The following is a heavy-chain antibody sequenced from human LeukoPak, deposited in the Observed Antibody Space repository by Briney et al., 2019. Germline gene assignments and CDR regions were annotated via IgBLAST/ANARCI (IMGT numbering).Heavy chain of an antibody. D-gene: IGHD3-9*01. J-gene: IGHJ3*02. CDR2: IYYSGST. V-gene: IGHV4-59*01. Sequence: SSETLSLTCTVSGGSISSYYWSWIRQPPGKGLEWIGYIYYSGSTNYNPSLKSRVTISVDTSKNQFSLKLSSVTAADTAVYYCARDKARDPLRYFDWGPTGDAFDIWGQGTMVTVSS. CDR3: ARDKARDPLRYFDWGPTGDAFDI. CDR1: GGSISSYY.